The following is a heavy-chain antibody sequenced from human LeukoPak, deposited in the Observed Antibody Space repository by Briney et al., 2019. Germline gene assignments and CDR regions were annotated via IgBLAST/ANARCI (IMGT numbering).Heavy chain of an antibody. CDR1: GGSISNYY. V-gene: IGHV4-4*07. Sequence: SETLSLTCTVSGGSISNYYWSWIRHPAAKGLEWIGRIYTSGSTNYNPSLTSRVTMSVDTSKNQFSLKLSSVTVADTAVYYCARYVKNGYDTPGFDSWGQGTLVTVSS. CDR3: ARYVKNGYDTPGFDS. CDR2: IYTSGST. D-gene: IGHD5-12*01. J-gene: IGHJ4*02.